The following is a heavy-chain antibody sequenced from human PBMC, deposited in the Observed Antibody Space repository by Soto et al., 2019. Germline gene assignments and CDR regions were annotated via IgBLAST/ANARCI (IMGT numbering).Heavy chain of an antibody. Sequence: QVQLVQSGAEVKKPGASVRVSCKASGYTFTHYYIHWVRQAPGQGLEWRGIINPNGGITTYAQKFRAGFSMTRDTSTSTVYLELSSLRSEYSAVYYCATSVNSAMACDYWGQGTLVTVSS. CDR1: GYTFTHYY. CDR2: INPNGGIT. V-gene: IGHV1-46*01. CDR3: ATSVNSAMACDY. D-gene: IGHD5-18*01. J-gene: IGHJ4*02.